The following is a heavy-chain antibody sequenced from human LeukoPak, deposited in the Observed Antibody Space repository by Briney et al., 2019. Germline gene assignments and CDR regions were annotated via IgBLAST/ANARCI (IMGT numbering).Heavy chain of an antibody. CDR1: GGSISSSSYY. Sequence: SETLSLTCTVSGGSISSSSYYWGWIRQPPGKGLEWIGSIYYSGSTYYNPSLKSRVTISVDTSKNQFSLKLSSVTAADTAVYYCARVWDRSSSPDCWGQGTLVTVSS. CDR2: IYYSGST. D-gene: IGHD6-6*01. V-gene: IGHV4-39*07. CDR3: ARVWDRSSSPDC. J-gene: IGHJ4*02.